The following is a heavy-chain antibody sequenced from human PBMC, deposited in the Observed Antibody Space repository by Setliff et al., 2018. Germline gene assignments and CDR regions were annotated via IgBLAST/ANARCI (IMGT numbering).Heavy chain of an antibody. CDR2: IRGKPSSGTT. J-gene: IGHJ4*02. CDR3: TPWTGTSRLHY. Sequence: PGGSLRLSCAGSGFTFSNYWMTWVRQAPGKGLEWVGFIRGKPSSGTTEYAASVKGRFTISRDDSKSIAYLQMSSLKTEDTALYYCTPWTGTSRLHYWGQGTLVTVSS. D-gene: IGHD1-7*01. CDR1: GFTFSNYW. V-gene: IGHV3-49*04.